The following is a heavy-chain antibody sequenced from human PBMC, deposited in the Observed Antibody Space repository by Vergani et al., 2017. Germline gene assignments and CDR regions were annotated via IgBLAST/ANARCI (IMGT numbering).Heavy chain of an antibody. CDR1: GFTFISYD. CDR2: ISASGGSK. CDR3: AMEVVDSSFDY. V-gene: IGHV3-23*01. Sequence: EVQLLESGGGLVQPGGSLRLSCAASGFTFISYDMSWVRQAPGKGLEWVSGISASGGSKYYADAVKGRFTISRDNSKNSLYLQMNSLRVEDTAVYYCAMEVVDSSFDYWGQGILVTVSS. D-gene: IGHD2-15*01. J-gene: IGHJ4*02.